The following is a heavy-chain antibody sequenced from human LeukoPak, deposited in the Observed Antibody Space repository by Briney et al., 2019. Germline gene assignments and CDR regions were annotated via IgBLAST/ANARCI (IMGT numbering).Heavy chain of an antibody. CDR1: GFTFSSYA. D-gene: IGHD1-26*01. CDR2: ISYDGSNK. V-gene: IGHV3-30-3*01. Sequence: GRSLRLSCAASGFTFSSYAMHWVRQPPGKGLEWVAVISYDGSNKYYADSVKGRFTISRDNSKNTLYLQMNSLRAEDTAVYYCARVLEVGATPLGYWGQGTLVTVSS. J-gene: IGHJ4*02. CDR3: ARVLEVGATPLGY.